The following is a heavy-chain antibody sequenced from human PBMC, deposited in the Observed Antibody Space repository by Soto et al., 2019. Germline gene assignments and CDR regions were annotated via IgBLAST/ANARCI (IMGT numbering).Heavy chain of an antibody. V-gene: IGHV4-34*01. CDR2: INHSGST. J-gene: IGHJ5*02. D-gene: IGHD4-17*01. CDR3: ARREMTTVNWFDP. Sequence: SETLSLTCTVSGGSISSYYWSWIRQPPGKGLEWIGEINHSGSTNYNPSLKSRVTISVDTSKNQFSLKLSSVTAADTAVYYCARREMTTVNWFDPWGQGTPVTVSS. CDR1: GGSISSYY.